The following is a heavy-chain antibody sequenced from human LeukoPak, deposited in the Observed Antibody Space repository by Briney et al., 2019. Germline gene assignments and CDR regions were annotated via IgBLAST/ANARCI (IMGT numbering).Heavy chain of an antibody. J-gene: IGHJ3*02. CDR2: ISGSGGST. Sequence: GGSLRLSCAASGFTFSSYSMNWVRQAPGKGLEWVSAISGSGGSTYYADSVKGRFTISRDNSKNTLYLQMNSLRAEDTAVYYCARSIAAAGTGGAFDIWGQGTMVTVSS. V-gene: IGHV3-23*01. CDR3: ARSIAAAGTGGAFDI. CDR1: GFTFSSYS. D-gene: IGHD6-13*01.